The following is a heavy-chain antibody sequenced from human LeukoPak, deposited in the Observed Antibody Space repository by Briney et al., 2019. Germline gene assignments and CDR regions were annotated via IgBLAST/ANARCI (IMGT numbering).Heavy chain of an antibody. D-gene: IGHD6-19*01. CDR1: GYSLSSGYY. CDR3: ARALSGWYGVFDY. V-gene: IGHV4-38-2*02. J-gene: IGHJ4*02. Sequence: SETLSLTCTVSGYSLSSGYYWGWIRQPPGKGLEGIGSIYHSGSTYYNPSLKSRVTISVDTSKNQFSLKVSSVTAADTAVYYCARALSGWYGVFDYWGQGTLVTVSS. CDR2: IYHSGST.